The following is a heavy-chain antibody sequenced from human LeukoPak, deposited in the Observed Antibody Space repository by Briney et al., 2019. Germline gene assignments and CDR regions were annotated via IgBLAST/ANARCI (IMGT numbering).Heavy chain of an antibody. CDR3: ARDFTAVAGRTNDY. J-gene: IGHJ4*02. CDR1: GFTFSRCG. V-gene: IGHV3-30*03. CDR2: ISYDGSNK. D-gene: IGHD6-19*01. Sequence: GGSLRLSCAASGFTFSRCGMHWVRQAPGKGLEWVAVISYDGSNKHYADSVKGRFTISRDNAKNSLYLQMNSLRAEDTAVYYCARDFTAVAGRTNDYWGQGTLVTVSS.